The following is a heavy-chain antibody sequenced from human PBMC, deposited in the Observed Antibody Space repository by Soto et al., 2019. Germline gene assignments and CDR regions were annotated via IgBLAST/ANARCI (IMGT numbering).Heavy chain of an antibody. Sequence: GASVKVSCKASGYTFTSYGISWVRQAPGQGLEWMGWISAYNGNTNYAQKLQGRVTMTTDTSTSTAYMELRSLRSDDTAVYYCARDLGLAYCGGDCYPEGWFDPWGQGTLVTVS. CDR1: GYTFTSYG. D-gene: IGHD2-21*02. J-gene: IGHJ5*02. CDR3: ARDLGLAYCGGDCYPEGWFDP. CDR2: ISAYNGNT. V-gene: IGHV1-18*01.